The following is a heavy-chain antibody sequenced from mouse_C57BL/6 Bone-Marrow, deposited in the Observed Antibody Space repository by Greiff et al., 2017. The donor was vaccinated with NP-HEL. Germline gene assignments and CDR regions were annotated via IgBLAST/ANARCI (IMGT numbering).Heavy chain of an antibody. J-gene: IGHJ2*01. CDR2: IDPSDSET. D-gene: IGHD2-4*01. Sequence: VQLQQPGAELVRPGSSVKLSCKASGYTFTSYWMHWVKQRPIQGLEWIGNIDPSDSETHYNQKFKDKATLTVDKSSSTAYMQLSSLTSEDSAVYYCARIGDYQYYFDYWGQGTTLTVSS. CDR3: ARIGDYQYYFDY. V-gene: IGHV1-52*01. CDR1: GYTFTSYW.